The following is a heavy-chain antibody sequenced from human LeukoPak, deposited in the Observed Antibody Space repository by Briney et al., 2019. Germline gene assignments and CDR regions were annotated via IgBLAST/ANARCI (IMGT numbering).Heavy chain of an antibody. CDR3: ARDQGLGYSGSYYYYYYYYMDV. V-gene: IGHV4-61*02. CDR1: GGSISSGSYY. D-gene: IGHD1-26*01. J-gene: IGHJ6*03. CDR2: IYTSGST. Sequence: NSSETLSLTCTVSGGSISSGSYYWSWIRQPAGKGLEWIGRIYTSGSTNYNPSLKSRVTISVDTSKNQFSLKLSSVTAADTAVYYCARDQGLGYSGSYYYYYYYYMDVWGKGTTVTVSS.